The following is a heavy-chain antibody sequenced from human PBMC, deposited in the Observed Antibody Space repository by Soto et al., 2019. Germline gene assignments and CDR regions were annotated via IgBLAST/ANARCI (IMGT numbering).Heavy chain of an antibody. D-gene: IGHD4-17*01. CDR3: AKSLYGDYSSFDY. V-gene: IGHV3-9*01. Sequence: GGSLRLSCAASGFTFDDYAMHWVRQAPGKGLEWVSGISWNSGSIGYADSVKGRFTISRDNAKNSLYLQMNSLRAEDTALYYCAKSLYGDYSSFDYWGQGTLVTVSS. J-gene: IGHJ4*02. CDR2: ISWNSGSI. CDR1: GFTFDDYA.